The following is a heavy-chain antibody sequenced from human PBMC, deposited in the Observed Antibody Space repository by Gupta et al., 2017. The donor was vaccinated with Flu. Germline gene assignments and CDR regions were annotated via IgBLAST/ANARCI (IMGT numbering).Heavy chain of an antibody. D-gene: IGHD3-10*01. CDR3: ARVILGDDTGGIDY. V-gene: IGHV3-7*01. J-gene: IGHJ4*02. Sequence: EVQLVESGGGLVQPGGSLRLSCAASGFTFSSYWMSWVRQAPGKGLEWVANIKQDGSEKYYVDSVKGRFTISRDNAKNSLYLQMNSLRAEDTAVYYCARVILGDDTGGIDYWGQGTLVTVSS. CDR2: IKQDGSEK. CDR1: GFTFSSYW.